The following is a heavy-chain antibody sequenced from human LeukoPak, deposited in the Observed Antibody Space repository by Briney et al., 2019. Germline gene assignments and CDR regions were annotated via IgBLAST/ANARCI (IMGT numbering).Heavy chain of an antibody. Sequence: SETLSLTCTVSGGSISSYYWSWIRQPPGKGLEWIGYIYYSGSTNYNPSLKSRVTISVDTSKNQFSLKLSSVTAADTAVYYCARLGGGGWFDPWGQGTLVTVSS. D-gene: IGHD3-16*01. V-gene: IGHV4-59*01. J-gene: IGHJ5*02. CDR2: IYYSGST. CDR1: GGSISSYY. CDR3: ARLGGGGWFDP.